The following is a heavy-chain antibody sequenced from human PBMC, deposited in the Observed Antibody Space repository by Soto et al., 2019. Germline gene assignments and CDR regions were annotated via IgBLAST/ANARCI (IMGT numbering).Heavy chain of an antibody. D-gene: IGHD3-9*01. CDR2: IYYSGST. CDR3: ARHEPHTYYDILTGQNFDY. V-gene: IGHV4-39*01. CDR1: GGSICSSSYY. Sequence: SETLSLTCTVSGGSICSSSYYWGWIRQPPGKGLEWIGSIYYSGSTYYNPSLKSRVTISVDTSKNQFSLKLSSVTAADTAVYYCARHEPHTYYDILTGQNFDYWGQGTLVTVSS. J-gene: IGHJ4*02.